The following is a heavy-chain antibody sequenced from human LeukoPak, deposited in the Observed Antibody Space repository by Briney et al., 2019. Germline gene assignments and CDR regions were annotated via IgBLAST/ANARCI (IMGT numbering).Heavy chain of an antibody. V-gene: IGHV1-8*02. CDR3: ARGRWGSYYYYYMDV. J-gene: IGHJ6*03. CDR1: GYTFTGYY. Sequence: ASVKVSCKASGYTFTGYYMHWVRQAPGQGLEWMGWINPNSGNTGYAQKFQGRVTMTRNTSISTAYMELSSLRSEDTAVYYCARGRWGSYYYYYMDVWGKGTTVTISS. D-gene: IGHD4-23*01. CDR2: INPNSGNT.